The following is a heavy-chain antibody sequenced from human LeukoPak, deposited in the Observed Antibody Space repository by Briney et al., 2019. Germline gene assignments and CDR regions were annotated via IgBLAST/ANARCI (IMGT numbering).Heavy chain of an antibody. V-gene: IGHV1-46*01. J-gene: IGHJ4*02. CDR3: ARYLFGEFDY. CDR1: GYTFTSYY. D-gene: IGHD3-10*01. CDR2: INPSGGST. Sequence: GASVKVSCKASGYTFTSYYMHWVQKAPGQGLEWMGIINPSGGSTSYAQKFQGRVTMTRDTSTSTVYMELSSLRSEDTAVYYCARYLFGEFDYWGQGTLVTVSS.